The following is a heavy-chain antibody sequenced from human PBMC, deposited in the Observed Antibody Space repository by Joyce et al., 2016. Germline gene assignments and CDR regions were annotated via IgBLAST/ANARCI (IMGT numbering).Heavy chain of an antibody. V-gene: IGHV3-48*01. CDR2: ISATSYVI. CDR3: ANSYGSPWFHY. J-gene: IGHJ4*02. Sequence: EVQLVESGGGWAQPGESLRLSCAASGFIVRDDSMTWVRQTPGQGLEWLAFISATSYVIYYPASVGGRFTISRDNVKNSLYLQMDSLRAEDSGLYYCANSYGSPWFHYWGQGTLVTVSS. D-gene: IGHD6-19*01. CDR1: GFIVRDDS.